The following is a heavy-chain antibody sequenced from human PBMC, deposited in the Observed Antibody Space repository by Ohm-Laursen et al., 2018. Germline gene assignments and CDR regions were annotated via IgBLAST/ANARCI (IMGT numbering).Heavy chain of an antibody. Sequence: SVKVSCKASGYTFTTHYIHWVRQAPGQGLEWMGIINPSGGSTKYAQKFQGRVTMTRDTSISTVYMELSRLRSDDTAVYYCAKAPTSYGSGSYNLGYQYYAMDVWGQGTTVTVPS. CDR2: INPSGGST. J-gene: IGHJ6*02. V-gene: IGHV1-46*01. D-gene: IGHD3-10*01. CDR1: GYTFTTHY. CDR3: AKAPTSYGSGSYNLGYQYYAMDV.